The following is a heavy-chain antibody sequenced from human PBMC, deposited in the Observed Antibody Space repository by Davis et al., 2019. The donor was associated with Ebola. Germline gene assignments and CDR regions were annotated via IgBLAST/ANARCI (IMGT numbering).Heavy chain of an antibody. Sequence: PGGSLRLSCEVSGYTFSSYALHWLRQAPGKGLEWVAVVSPHGSDKFYAESVKGRFTVSRDNSKNMAYMQINSLRAEDTAVYYCARDTRPLYYDSSGYYLWGQGTLVTVSS. J-gene: IGHJ1*01. D-gene: IGHD3-22*01. CDR2: VSPHGSDK. V-gene: IGHV3-30*04. CDR1: GYTFSSYA. CDR3: ARDTRPLYYDSSGYYL.